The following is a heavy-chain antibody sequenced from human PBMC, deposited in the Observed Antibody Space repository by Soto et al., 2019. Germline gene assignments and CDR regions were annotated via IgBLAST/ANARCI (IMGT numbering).Heavy chain of an antibody. CDR2: ISSSSSTI. D-gene: IGHD1-7*01. J-gene: IGHJ5*02. CDR1: GFTFSSYN. CDR3: ARAGRYNWNYSWFDP. Sequence: EVQLVESGGGLVQPGGSLRLSCAASGFTFSSYNMNWVRQAPGKGLEWVSYISSSSSTIYYADAVKGRFTISRDNAKNALYLQMNSLRDEDTAVYYCARAGRYNWNYSWFDPWGQGNLVTGSS. V-gene: IGHV3-48*02.